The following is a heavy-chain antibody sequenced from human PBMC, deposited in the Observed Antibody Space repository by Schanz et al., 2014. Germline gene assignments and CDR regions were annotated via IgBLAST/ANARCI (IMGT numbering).Heavy chain of an antibody. J-gene: IGHJ4*02. D-gene: IGHD1-1*01. V-gene: IGHV3-23*01. Sequence: EVQLLESGGGLVQPGGSLRLSCAASGFTFSSYAMTWVRQAPGKGLDWVSAISGSGSSTYYADSVKGRFTISRDNSKNTLYLQMNSLRAEDTAVYYCMAMGRNTSHYFDHWGQGTLVTVSS. CDR2: ISGSGSST. CDR1: GFTFSSYA. CDR3: MAMGRNTSHYFDH.